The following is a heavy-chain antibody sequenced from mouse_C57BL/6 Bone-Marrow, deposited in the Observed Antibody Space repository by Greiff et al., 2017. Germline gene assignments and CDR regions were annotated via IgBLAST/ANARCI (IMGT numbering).Heavy chain of an antibody. CDR1: GFTFSDYG. J-gene: IGHJ3*01. CDR2: ISSGSSTI. Sequence: EVQLQESGGGLVKPGGSLKLSCAASGFTFSDYGMHWVRQAPEKGLEWVAYISSGSSTIYYADTVKGRFTISGDNAKNTLFLQMTSLRSEDTAMYYCARGDYYVWFAYWGQGTLVTVSA. V-gene: IGHV5-17*01. D-gene: IGHD1-1*01. CDR3: ARGDYYVWFAY.